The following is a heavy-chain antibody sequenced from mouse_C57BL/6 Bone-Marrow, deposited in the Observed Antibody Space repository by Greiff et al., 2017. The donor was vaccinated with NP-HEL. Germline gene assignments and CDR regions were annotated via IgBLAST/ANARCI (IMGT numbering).Heavy chain of an antibody. D-gene: IGHD1-1*01. CDR3: ARAYYYGSSLWYFDY. CDR2: IYPGDGDT. V-gene: IGHV1-80*01. CDR1: GYAFSSYW. J-gene: IGHJ2*01. Sequence: LVESGAELVKPGASVKISCKASGYAFSSYWMNWVKQRPGKGLEWIGQIYPGDGDTNYNGKFKGKATLTADKSSSTAYMQLSSLTSEDSAVYFCARAYYYGSSLWYFDYWGQGTTLTVSS.